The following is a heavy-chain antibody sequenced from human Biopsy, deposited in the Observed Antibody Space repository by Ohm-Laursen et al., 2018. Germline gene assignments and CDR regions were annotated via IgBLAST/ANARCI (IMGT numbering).Heavy chain of an antibody. V-gene: IGHV3-30*18. CDR1: GFTFSNYG. Sequence: SLRLSCAASGFTFSNYGMHWVRQAPGKGLEWVAGTSFDGDKEHYADFVEDRLTISRDNSENTLHLQMNSLRVEDTAVYYCAKGQFSGSYHFDYWGQGSLVTVSS. CDR3: AKGQFSGSYHFDY. CDR2: TSFDGDKE. J-gene: IGHJ4*02. D-gene: IGHD3-16*02.